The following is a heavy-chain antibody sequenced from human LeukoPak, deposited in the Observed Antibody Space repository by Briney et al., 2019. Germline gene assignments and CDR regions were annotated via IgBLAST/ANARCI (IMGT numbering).Heavy chain of an antibody. CDR1: GYTFTGTY. CDR3: GRWSDGGKWLDY. CDR2: ISPNNGVT. J-gene: IGHJ4*02. D-gene: IGHD3-22*01. V-gene: IGHV1-2*02. Sequence: ASVKVSCKASGYTFTGTYIHWVRQAPGQGLEWMGWISPNNGVTNYGQKFQGRVTMTWDTSISTAYMELARLTSDDAALYYCGRWSDGGKWLDYWGQGALVTVSS.